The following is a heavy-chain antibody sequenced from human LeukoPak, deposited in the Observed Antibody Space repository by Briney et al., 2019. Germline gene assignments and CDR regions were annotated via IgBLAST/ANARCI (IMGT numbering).Heavy chain of an antibody. CDR3: ASGAGYYYGSGSHLGWFDP. D-gene: IGHD3-10*01. J-gene: IGHJ5*02. Sequence: GGSLRLSCAASGFTFSSYSMNWVRQAPGKGLERVSYISSCSSTIYYADSVKGRFTISRDNAKNSLYLQMNSLRAEDTAVYYCASGAGYYYGSGSHLGWFDPWGQGTLVTVSS. CDR2: ISSCSSTI. V-gene: IGHV3-48*01. CDR1: GFTFSSYS.